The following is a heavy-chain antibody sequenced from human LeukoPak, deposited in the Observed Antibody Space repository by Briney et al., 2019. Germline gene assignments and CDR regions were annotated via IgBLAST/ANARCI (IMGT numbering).Heavy chain of an antibody. CDR1: GFTFSTYT. J-gene: IGHJ4*02. V-gene: IGHV3-23*01. D-gene: IGHD7-27*01. Sequence: GGSLRLSCAASGFTFSTYTMYWVRHPPGKRLECVSIIGNNGGGIHYADSVKGRFTISRDKFKNALYLQMNSLRVEDTAVYYCAIDPNWGTHSWGQGVLVTVSS. CDR3: AIDPNWGTHS. CDR2: IGNNGGGI.